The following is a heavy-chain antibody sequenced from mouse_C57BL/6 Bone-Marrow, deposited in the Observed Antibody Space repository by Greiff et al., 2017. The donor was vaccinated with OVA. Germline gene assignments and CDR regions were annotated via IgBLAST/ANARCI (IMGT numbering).Heavy chain of an antibody. Sequence: EVQLVESGTVLARPGASVKMSCKTSGYTFTSYWMHWVKQRPGQGLEWIGAIYPGNSDTSYNQKFKGKATLNAVTSASTAYMELSSLTKEDSAGYDCTREYYDYAWFAYWGQGTLVTVSA. CDR2: IYPGNSDT. CDR3: TREYYDYAWFAY. V-gene: IGHV1-5*01. D-gene: IGHD2-4*01. J-gene: IGHJ3*01. CDR1: GYTFTSYW.